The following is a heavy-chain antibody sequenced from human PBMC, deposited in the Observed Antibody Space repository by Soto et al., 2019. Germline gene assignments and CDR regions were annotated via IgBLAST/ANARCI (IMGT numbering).Heavy chain of an antibody. CDR3: AREPYSNYIMDV. J-gene: IGHJ6*02. CDR2: IGGSGGST. D-gene: IGHD4-4*01. V-gene: IGHV3-23*01. Sequence: GGSLRLSCAASGFTFSNYAMTWVRQAPGKGLEWVSAIGGSGGSTSYADSVKGRFTLSRDNSKNTLFLQMDSLRVEDTAVYYCAREPYSNYIMDVWGQGITV. CDR1: GFTFSNYA.